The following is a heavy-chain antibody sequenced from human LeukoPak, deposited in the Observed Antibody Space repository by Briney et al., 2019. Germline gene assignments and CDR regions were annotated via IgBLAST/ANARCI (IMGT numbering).Heavy chain of an antibody. D-gene: IGHD3-22*01. CDR3: RGYVSSVNWVFDY. V-gene: IGHV4-39*01. Sequence: SETLSLTCTVSGDSITSGSYYWAWVRQPPGKRLEWIGSISYGGSTYYNPPLKSRATMSVDTSKNQFSLRLRSVTAADTALYYCRGYVSSVNWVFDYWGQGTLVTVSS. CDR1: GDSITSGSYY. CDR2: ISYGGST. J-gene: IGHJ4*02.